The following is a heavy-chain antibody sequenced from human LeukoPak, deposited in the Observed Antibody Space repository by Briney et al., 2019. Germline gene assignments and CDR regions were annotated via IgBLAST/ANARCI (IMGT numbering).Heavy chain of an antibody. V-gene: IGHV3-21*01. Sequence: PGGSLRVSCTASGFTFSSHSMNWVRQAPGKGLEWVSSISSSSIYIYYADSVKGRFTISRDNAKNSLYMQMNSLRGEDTAVYYYARGAGPAPPDVFDIWGQGTMVTVSS. CDR1: GFTFSSHS. CDR3: ARGAGPAPPDVFDI. J-gene: IGHJ3*02. CDR2: ISSSSIYI.